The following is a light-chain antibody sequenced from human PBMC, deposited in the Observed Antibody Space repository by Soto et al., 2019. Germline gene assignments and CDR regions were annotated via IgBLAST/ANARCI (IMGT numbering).Light chain of an antibody. CDR2: DAS. CDR3: QQRSNWPLT. Sequence: VFTQSPTALSIYPREGATLSCRASQSVASYLAWYQQKPGQAPRLLIYDASNRATGIPARFSGSGSGTDFTLTISSLEPEDFAVYYCQQRSNWPLTFGQGARLEI. V-gene: IGKV3-11*01. CDR1: QSVASY. J-gene: IGKJ5*01.